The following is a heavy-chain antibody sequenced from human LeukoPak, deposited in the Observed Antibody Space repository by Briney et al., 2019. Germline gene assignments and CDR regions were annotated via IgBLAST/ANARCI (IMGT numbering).Heavy chain of an antibody. J-gene: IGHJ4*02. D-gene: IGHD5-18*01. Sequence: ASVKVSCKASGGTFSSYAISWVRQAPGQGLEWMGIINPSGGSTSYAQKFQGRVTMTRDTSTSTVYMELGSLRSEDTAVYYCARDHQRGYSYAWDYWGQGTLVTVSS. CDR1: GGTFSSYA. CDR2: INPSGGST. CDR3: ARDHQRGYSYAWDY. V-gene: IGHV1-46*01.